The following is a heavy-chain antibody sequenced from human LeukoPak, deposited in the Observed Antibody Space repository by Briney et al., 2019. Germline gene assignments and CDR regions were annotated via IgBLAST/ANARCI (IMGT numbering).Heavy chain of an antibody. CDR3: ARGKLSFRGATFDY. Sequence: GSLRLSCAASGFTFTKYWMTWVRQPPGKGLEWIGEINHSGSTNYNPSLKSRVTISVDTSKNQFSLKLSSVTAADTAVYYCARGKLSFRGATFDYWGQGTLVTVSS. J-gene: IGHJ4*02. D-gene: IGHD3-16*01. CDR1: GFTFTKYW. CDR2: INHSGST. V-gene: IGHV4-34*01.